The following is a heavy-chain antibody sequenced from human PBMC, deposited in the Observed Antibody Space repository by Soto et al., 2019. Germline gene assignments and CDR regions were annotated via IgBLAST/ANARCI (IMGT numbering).Heavy chain of an antibody. J-gene: IGHJ6*02. D-gene: IGHD3-3*01. CDR2: IIPIFGTA. CDR1: GGTFSSYA. CDR3: ARQGDGCLEWLPNLLSHGMDV. Sequence: QVQLVQSGAEVKKPGSSVKVSCKASGGTFSSYAISWVRQAPGQGLEWMGGIIPIFGTANYAQKFQGRVTITADESTSTAYMELSSLRSEDTAVYYCARQGDGCLEWLPNLLSHGMDVWGQGTTVTVSS. V-gene: IGHV1-69*01.